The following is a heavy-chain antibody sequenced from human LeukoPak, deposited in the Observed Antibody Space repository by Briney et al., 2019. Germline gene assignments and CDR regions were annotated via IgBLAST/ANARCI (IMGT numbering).Heavy chain of an antibody. CDR1: GGSISSYC. CDR3: ARHPYYDSSGYSE. D-gene: IGHD3-22*01. J-gene: IGHJ4*02. Sequence: SETLSLTCTVSGGSISSYCWSWIRQPPGKGLEWIGYIYYSGSTNYNPSLKSRVTISVDTSKNQFSLKLSSVTAADTAVYYCARHPYYDSSGYSEWGQGTLVTVSS. CDR2: IYYSGST. V-gene: IGHV4-59*08.